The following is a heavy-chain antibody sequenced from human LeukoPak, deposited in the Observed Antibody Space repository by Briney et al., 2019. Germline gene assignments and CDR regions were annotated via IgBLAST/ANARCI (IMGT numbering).Heavy chain of an antibody. J-gene: IGHJ5*02. CDR1: GGSFSGYY. D-gene: IGHD2-15*01. Sequence: SETLSLTCAVYGGSFSGYYWSWSRQAPGKGLEWIGEINHSGNTNYNPSLKSRVTISLDTSKNQFSLKLNSVTAADTAVYYCVTEPGYCTGGRCYGGWFDPWGQGTLVTVSS. V-gene: IGHV4-34*01. CDR2: INHSGNT. CDR3: VTEPGYCTGGRCYGGWFDP.